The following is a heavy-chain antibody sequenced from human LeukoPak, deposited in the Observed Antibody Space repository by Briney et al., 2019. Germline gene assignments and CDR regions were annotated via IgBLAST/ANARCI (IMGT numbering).Heavy chain of an antibody. Sequence: GGSLRLSSAASGFTLSSYAMNWVRQAPGKGLEWVSAISGSGGSTYYADSVKGRFTISRDNSKNTLYLQMNSLRAEDTAVYYCAKDGRYYGSGSYYIPDYWGQGTLVTVSS. V-gene: IGHV3-23*01. CDR3: AKDGRYYGSGSYYIPDY. CDR2: ISGSGGST. CDR1: GFTLSSYA. D-gene: IGHD3-10*01. J-gene: IGHJ4*02.